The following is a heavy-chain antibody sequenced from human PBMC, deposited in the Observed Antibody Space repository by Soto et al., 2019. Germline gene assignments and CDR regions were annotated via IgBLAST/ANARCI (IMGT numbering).Heavy chain of an antibody. CDR1: GGSISSGGYY. D-gene: IGHD3-10*01. CDR3: ARGYAMVRGVPPFDY. J-gene: IGHJ4*02. V-gene: IGHV4-31*03. CDR2: IYYSGST. Sequence: PSETLSLTCTVSGGSISSGGYYWSWIRQHPGKGLEWIGYIYYSGSTYYNPSLKSRVTISVDTSKNQFSLKLSSVTAADTAVYYCARGYAMVRGVPPFDYWGQGTLVTVSS.